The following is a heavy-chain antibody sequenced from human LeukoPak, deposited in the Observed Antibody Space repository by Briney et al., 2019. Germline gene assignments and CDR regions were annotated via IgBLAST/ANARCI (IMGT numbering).Heavy chain of an antibody. CDR2: ISGSGDNT. V-gene: IGHV3-23*01. CDR1: GFTFSSYA. J-gene: IGHJ4*02. Sequence: PGGSLRLSCAASGFTFSSYAMSWVRQAPGKGLEWVSGISGSGDNTYYADSVKGRFTISRDNSKNTLYLQMNSLRAEDTAVYYCAKDYQSSGYYAPEGFYFDYWGQGTLVTVSS. D-gene: IGHD3-22*01. CDR3: AKDYQSSGYYAPEGFYFDY.